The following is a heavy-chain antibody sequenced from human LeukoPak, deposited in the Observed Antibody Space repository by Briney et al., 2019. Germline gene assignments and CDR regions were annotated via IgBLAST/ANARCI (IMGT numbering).Heavy chain of an antibody. CDR1: GFTFSSYG. CDR2: IWYDGSNK. D-gene: IGHD6-19*01. Sequence: PGRSLRLSCAASGFTFSSYGMHWVRQAPGKGLEWVAVIWYDGSNKYYADSVKGRFTISRDNSKNTLYLQMNSLRAEDTAVYYCARDGVVAAPTYYFDYWGQGTLVTVSS. V-gene: IGHV3-33*08. CDR3: ARDGVVAAPTYYFDY. J-gene: IGHJ4*02.